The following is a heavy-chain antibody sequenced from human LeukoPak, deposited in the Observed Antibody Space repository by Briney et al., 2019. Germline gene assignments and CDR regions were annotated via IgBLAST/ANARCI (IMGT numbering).Heavy chain of an antibody. CDR1: GGAISSQY. CDR3: AREFRVDYSNYDAFDI. CDR2: IYYSGST. V-gene: IGHV4-59*11. D-gene: IGHD4-11*01. J-gene: IGHJ3*02. Sequence: SETLSLTCTVSGGAISSQYWSWIRQPAGKGLEWIGYIYYSGSTNYNPSLKSRVTISVDTSKNQFSLKLSSVTAADTAVYYCAREFRVDYSNYDAFDIWGQGTMVTVSS.